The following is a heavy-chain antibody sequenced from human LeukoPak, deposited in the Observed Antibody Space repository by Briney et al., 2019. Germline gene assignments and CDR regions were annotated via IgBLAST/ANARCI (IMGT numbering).Heavy chain of an antibody. CDR1: GFTFSDYS. V-gene: IGHV3-11*01. J-gene: IGHJ5*02. D-gene: IGHD3-22*01. Sequence: GGSLRLSCAASGFTFSDYSMTWIRQAPGKGLEWVSYISSSGSTMYYADFVRGRFTISRDNTKNSLYLQMNSLRAEDAAVYYCARDPQSYYDNSGYNWFDPWGREPWSPSPQ. CDR3: ARDPQSYYDNSGYNWFDP. CDR2: ISSSGSTM.